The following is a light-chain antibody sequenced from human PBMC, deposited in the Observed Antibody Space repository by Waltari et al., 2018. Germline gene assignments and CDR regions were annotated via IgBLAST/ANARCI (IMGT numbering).Light chain of an antibody. CDR1: HDILML. CDR2: DAP. J-gene: IGKJ1*01. V-gene: IGKV1-5*01. CDR3: QHYQNFSRA. Sequence: IQVPQSPSTLSASVGDSVPITCRASHDILMLLAWYRRKPGRAPKLLLYDAPQLDTGAPSRFRGRESGKDFTLTITSLQPDDVATYYCQHYQNFSRAFGQGTKVEI.